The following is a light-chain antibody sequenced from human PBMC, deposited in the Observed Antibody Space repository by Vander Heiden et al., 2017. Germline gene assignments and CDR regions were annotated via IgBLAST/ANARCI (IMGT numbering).Light chain of an antibody. CDR1: SSDVGGYNF. Sequence: QSALTQPRSVSGSPGQSVSISCTGSSSDVGGYNFVSLYQHHPGKAPKLMIYDVTKRPSGVPGRFSGSKSGNTASLTISGLQAEDEADYYCCSYAGSDTLVFGGGTKLTVL. V-gene: IGLV2-11*01. J-gene: IGLJ2*01. CDR3: CSYAGSDTLV. CDR2: DVT.